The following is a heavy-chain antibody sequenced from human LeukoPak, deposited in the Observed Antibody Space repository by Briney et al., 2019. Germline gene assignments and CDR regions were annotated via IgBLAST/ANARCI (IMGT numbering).Heavy chain of an antibody. CDR3: AREHCSTTSCYFDY. D-gene: IGHD2-2*01. CDR1: GFTLSDYY. Sequence: GGSLRLSCAASGFTLSDYYMSWMRQAPGQGLEWVSYISTSGSTIYHADSVKGRFTISRDNAKNSLYLQMNSLRADDTAVYYCAREHCSTTSCYFDYWGQGSLVTVSS. CDR2: ISTSGSTI. J-gene: IGHJ4*02. V-gene: IGHV3-11*01.